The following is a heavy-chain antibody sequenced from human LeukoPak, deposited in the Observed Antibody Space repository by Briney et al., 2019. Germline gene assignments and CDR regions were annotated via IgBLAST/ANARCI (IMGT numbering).Heavy chain of an antibody. D-gene: IGHD1-26*01. J-gene: IGHJ6*03. CDR2: IYHSGST. CDR3: ARRGSYYYYCYMDV. V-gene: IGHV4-38-2*02. CDR1: GYSISSGYY. Sequence: PSETLSLTCTVSGYSISSGYYWGWIRQPPGKGLEWIGSIYHSGSTYYNPSLKSRVTISVDTSKNQFSLKLSSVTAADTAVYYCARRGSYYYYCYMDVWGKGTTVTVSS.